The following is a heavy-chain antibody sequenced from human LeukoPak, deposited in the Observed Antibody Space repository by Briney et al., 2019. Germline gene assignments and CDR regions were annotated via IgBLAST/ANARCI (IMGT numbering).Heavy chain of an antibody. CDR3: ARVRTFLEEDAFDI. J-gene: IGHJ3*02. Sequence: SETLSLTCTVSGGSISSYYWSWIRQPAGKGLEWIGRIYTSGSTNYNPSLKSRVTMSVDTSKNQFSLKLSSVTAVDTAVYYCARVRTFLEEDAFDIWGQGTMVTVSS. D-gene: IGHD3-3*01. CDR1: GGSISSYY. CDR2: IYTSGST. V-gene: IGHV4-4*07.